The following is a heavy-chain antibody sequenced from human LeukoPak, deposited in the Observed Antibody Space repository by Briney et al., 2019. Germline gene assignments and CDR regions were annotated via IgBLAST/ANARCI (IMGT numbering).Heavy chain of an antibody. CDR3: ARSSGHSYGDFDY. V-gene: IGHV4-59*01. CDR2: THHSGAT. CDR1: GVSITSNY. D-gene: IGHD5-18*01. J-gene: IGHJ4*02. Sequence: NPSETLSLTCSVSGVSITSNYWSWIRQPPGKGLEWLGYTHHSGATSYNPSLKSRSTMSPDTSNNQFSLKLSSVTAADTAVYYCARSSGHSYGDFDYWGQGNLVTVSS.